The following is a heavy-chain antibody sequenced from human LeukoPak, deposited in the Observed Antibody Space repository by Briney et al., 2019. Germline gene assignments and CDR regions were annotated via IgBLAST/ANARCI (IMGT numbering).Heavy chain of an antibody. CDR3: AKYGSGSYSP. D-gene: IGHD3-10*01. CDR1: GFTFSNSN. CDR2: ISSSSSYI. J-gene: IGHJ4*02. Sequence: GGSLRLSCAASGFTFSNSNMNWVRQAPGKGLEWVSSISSSSSYIYYADSVKGRFTISRDNSKNTLYLQTNSLRAEDTAVYYCAKYGSGSYSPWGQGTLVTVSS. V-gene: IGHV3-21*01.